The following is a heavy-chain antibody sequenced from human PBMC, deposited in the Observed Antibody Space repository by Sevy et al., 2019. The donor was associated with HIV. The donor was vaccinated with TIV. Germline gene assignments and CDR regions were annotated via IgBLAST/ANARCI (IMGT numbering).Heavy chain of an antibody. V-gene: IGHV3-30*18. J-gene: IGHJ4*02. CDR3: AKDFSREQLVLGYDY. CDR1: GFTFSSYG. Sequence: GGSLRLSCAASGFTFSSYGMHWVRQAPGKGLEWVAVISYDGSNKYYADSVKGRFTISRDNSKNQLYLQMNSLRAEDTAVYYCAKDFSREQLVLGYDYWGQGTLVTVSS. D-gene: IGHD6-6*01. CDR2: ISYDGSNK.